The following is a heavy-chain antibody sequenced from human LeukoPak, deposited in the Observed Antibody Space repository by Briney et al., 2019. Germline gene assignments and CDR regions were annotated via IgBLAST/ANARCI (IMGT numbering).Heavy chain of an antibody. CDR3: ARGSIAAAGTLDY. Sequence: GGCLRLSCAASGFTFSSYAMSWVRQAPGKGLEWVSAISGSGGSTYYADSVKGRFTISRDNTKNTLYLQMNSLRAEDTAVYYCARGSIAAAGTLDYWGQGTLVTVSS. CDR1: GFTFSSYA. V-gene: IGHV3-23*01. CDR2: ISGSGGST. D-gene: IGHD6-13*01. J-gene: IGHJ4*02.